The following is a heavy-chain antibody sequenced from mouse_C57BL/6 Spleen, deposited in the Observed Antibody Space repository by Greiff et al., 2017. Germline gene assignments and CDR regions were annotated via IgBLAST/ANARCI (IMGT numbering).Heavy chain of an antibody. J-gene: IGHJ2*01. CDR3: ARHLNWDDYFDY. CDR1: GYTFTEYT. V-gene: IGHV1-62-2*01. Sequence: QVQLKESGAELVKPGASVKLSCKASGYTFTEYTIHWVKQRSGQGLEWIGWFYPGSGSIKYNEKFKDKATLTADKSSSTVYMERSRLTSEDSAVYFCARHLNWDDYFDYWGQGTTLTVSS. D-gene: IGHD4-1*01. CDR2: FYPGSGSI.